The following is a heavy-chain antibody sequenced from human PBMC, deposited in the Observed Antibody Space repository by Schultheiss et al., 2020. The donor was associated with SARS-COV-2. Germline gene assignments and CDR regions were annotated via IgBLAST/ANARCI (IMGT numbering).Heavy chain of an antibody. D-gene: IGHD4-11*01. Sequence: GGSLRLSCAASGFTFSNAWMSWVRQAPGKGLEWVGRIKSKTDGGTTDYAAPVKGRFTISRDDSKNTLYLQMNSLKTEDTAVYYCTTYRFYYSNYAVYWGQGTLVTVSS. CDR3: TTYRFYYSNYAVY. CDR2: IKSKTDGGTT. CDR1: GFTFSNAW. V-gene: IGHV3-15*01. J-gene: IGHJ4*02.